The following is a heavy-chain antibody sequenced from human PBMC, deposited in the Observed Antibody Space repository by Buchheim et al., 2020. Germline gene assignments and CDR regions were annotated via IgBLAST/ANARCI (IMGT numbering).Heavy chain of an antibody. Sequence: QVQLQQWGAGLLKPSETLSLTCAVYGGSFSGYYWSWIRQPPGKGLEWIGEINHSGSTNYNPSLKSRVTISVDTSKNQFSLKLSSVTAADTAVHYCARGPTNYGDIDYWGQGTL. CDR3: ARGPTNYGDIDY. D-gene: IGHD4-17*01. J-gene: IGHJ4*02. CDR2: INHSGST. V-gene: IGHV4-34*01. CDR1: GGSFSGYY.